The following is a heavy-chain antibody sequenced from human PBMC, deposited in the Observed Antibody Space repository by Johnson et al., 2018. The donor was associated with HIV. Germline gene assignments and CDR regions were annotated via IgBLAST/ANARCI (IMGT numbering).Heavy chain of an antibody. V-gene: IGHV3-30-3*01. D-gene: IGHD3-22*01. CDR2: ISYDGSNK. CDR1: GFTFSNYA. Sequence: QMLLVESGGGLVQPGGSLRLSCAASGFTFSNYAMHWVRQAPGKGLEWVAVISYDGSNKYYADSVKGRFTISRDNSKNTLYLQMNSLRAEDTAVYYCARVSKYYDSIRGAFDIWGQGTMVTVSS. CDR3: ARVSKYYDSIRGAFDI. J-gene: IGHJ3*02.